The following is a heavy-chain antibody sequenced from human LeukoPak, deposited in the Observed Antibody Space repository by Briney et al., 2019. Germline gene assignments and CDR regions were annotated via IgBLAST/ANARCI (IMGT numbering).Heavy chain of an antibody. D-gene: IGHD3-10*01. V-gene: IGHV3-30*02. Sequence: PGGSLSLSCAASGFTFTDHVMHWVRQAPGKGLEWVALIWYDGIRKNFADSLKGRFTISRDNSKNMVFLQMNSLRVEDTAVYYCAREGSGDFDIWGQGTMVTVSS. J-gene: IGHJ3*02. CDR1: GFTFTDHV. CDR3: AREGSGDFDI. CDR2: IWYDGIRK.